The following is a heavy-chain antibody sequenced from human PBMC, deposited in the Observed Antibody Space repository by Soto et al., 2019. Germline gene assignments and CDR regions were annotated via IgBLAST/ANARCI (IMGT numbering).Heavy chain of an antibody. CDR1: GYTLTSYG. J-gene: IGHJ6*02. CDR3: ARDRSIVVVPAADKDYYYGMDV. V-gene: IGHV1-18*04. Sequence: ASVKVSCKASGYTLTSYGISWVRQAPGQGLEWMGWISAYNGNTNYAQKLQGRVTMTTDTSTSTAYMELRSLRSDDTAVYYCARDRSIVVVPAADKDYYYGMDVWGQGTTVTVSS. D-gene: IGHD2-2*01. CDR2: ISAYNGNT.